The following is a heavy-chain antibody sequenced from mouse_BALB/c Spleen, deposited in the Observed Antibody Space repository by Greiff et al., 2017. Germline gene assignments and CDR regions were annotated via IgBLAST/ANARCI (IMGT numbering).Heavy chain of an antibody. Sequence: QVQLQQPGAELVKPGAPVKLSCKASGYTFTSYWMNWVKQRPGRGLEWIGRIDPSDSETHYNQKFKDKATLTVDKSSSTAYIQLSSLTSEDSAVYYCARGNFYAMDYWGQGTSVTVSS. J-gene: IGHJ4*01. CDR1: GYTFTSYW. V-gene: IGHV1-69*02. CDR3: ARGNFYAMDY. CDR2: IDPSDSET.